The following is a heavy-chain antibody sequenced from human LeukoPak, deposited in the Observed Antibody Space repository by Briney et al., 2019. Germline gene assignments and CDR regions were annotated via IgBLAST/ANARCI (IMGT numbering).Heavy chain of an antibody. Sequence: GGSLRLSCAASGFTFTSYAMSWVRQAPGKGLEWVSGISGGGSTYNAESVKARFTISRDNSKNTLYLQMNTPRAEDTAVYYCAKDTAVGANGIFDYWGQGTLVTVSS. CDR1: GFTFTSYA. CDR3: AKDTAVGANGIFDY. V-gene: IGHV3-23*01. CDR2: ISGGGST. D-gene: IGHD1-26*01. J-gene: IGHJ4*02.